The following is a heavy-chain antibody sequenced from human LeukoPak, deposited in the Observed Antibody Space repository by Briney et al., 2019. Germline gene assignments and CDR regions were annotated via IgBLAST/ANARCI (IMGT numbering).Heavy chain of an antibody. CDR3: ARDRSMEVGPSTDYFDF. D-gene: IGHD1-26*01. CDR2: INPNSGDT. Sequence: VASVKVSCKASGYTFTGRYMYWVRQAPGQGLECMGWINPNSGDTNYAQNFQGRVTMTRDTSITTAYMELSRLKFDDTAVYYCARDRSMEVGPSTDYFDFWGQGTLVTVSS. CDR1: GYTFTGRY. V-gene: IGHV1-2*02. J-gene: IGHJ4*02.